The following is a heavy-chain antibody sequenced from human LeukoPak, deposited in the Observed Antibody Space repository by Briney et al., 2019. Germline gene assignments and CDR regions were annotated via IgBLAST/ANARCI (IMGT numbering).Heavy chain of an antibody. J-gene: IGHJ3*02. D-gene: IGHD6-19*01. CDR2: IKQDGSEN. Sequence: PGGSLRLSCAASGFTFSSYWMSWVRQAPGKGLEWVATIKQDGSENHYVDSVEGRFTISRDNAKSSLYLQMNSLRAEDTAVYYCAREGNSSGWYLGAFDIWGQGTMVTVSS. V-gene: IGHV3-7*01. CDR3: AREGNSSGWYLGAFDI. CDR1: GFTFSSYW.